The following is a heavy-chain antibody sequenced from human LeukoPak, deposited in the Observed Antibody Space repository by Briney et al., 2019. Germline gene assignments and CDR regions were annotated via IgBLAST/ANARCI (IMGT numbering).Heavy chain of an antibody. V-gene: IGHV3-30*04. CDR1: GFTFSDYS. CDR2: ISHDGSKK. Sequence: PGGSLRLSCAVSGFTFSDYSMHWVRQAPDKGLEWVAVISHDGSKKYYADFVKGRFTISRDNSENTLYLQMNSLRAGDTAVYYCAKDWKYYYASGSFFPDYWGQGTLVTVSS. CDR3: AKDWKYYYASGSFFPDY. J-gene: IGHJ4*02. D-gene: IGHD3-10*01.